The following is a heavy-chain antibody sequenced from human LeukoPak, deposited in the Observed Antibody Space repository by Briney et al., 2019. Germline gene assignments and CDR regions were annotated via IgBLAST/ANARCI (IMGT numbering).Heavy chain of an antibody. CDR3: ARRIAARHPLDV. V-gene: IGHV3-21*01. Sequence: GGSLRLSCAASGFTFSNYSMNWVRQAPGKGLEWVSSISSSSSYIYYADSVKGRFTISRDNAKNSLYLQMNSLRAEDTAVYYCARRIAARHPLDVWGQGTTVTVSS. J-gene: IGHJ6*02. CDR2: ISSSSSYI. D-gene: IGHD6-6*01. CDR1: GFTFSNYS.